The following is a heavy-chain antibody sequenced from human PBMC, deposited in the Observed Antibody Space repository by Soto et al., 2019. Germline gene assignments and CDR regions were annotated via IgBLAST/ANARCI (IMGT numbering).Heavy chain of an antibody. CDR3: ARRRAFDI. J-gene: IGHJ3*02. CDR1: GGSFSGYY. Sequence: SETLSLTCAVYGGSFSGYYWSWIRQPPGKGLEWIGEINHSGSTNYNPSLQSRVTISVDTSKNQFSLKLSSVTAADTAVYYCARRRAFDIWGQGTMVTVS. CDR2: INHSGST. V-gene: IGHV4-34*01.